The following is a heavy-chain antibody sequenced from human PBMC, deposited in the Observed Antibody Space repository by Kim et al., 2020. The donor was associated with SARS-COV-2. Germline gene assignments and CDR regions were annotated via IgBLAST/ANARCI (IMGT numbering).Heavy chain of an antibody. CDR3: ARPGVAGAT. J-gene: IGHJ5*02. V-gene: IGHV5-51*01. CDR2: DT. D-gene: IGHD6-19*01. Sequence: DTRYSPSFQGQVTISADKSISTAYLQWSSLKASDTAMYYCARPGVAGATWGQGTLVTVSS.